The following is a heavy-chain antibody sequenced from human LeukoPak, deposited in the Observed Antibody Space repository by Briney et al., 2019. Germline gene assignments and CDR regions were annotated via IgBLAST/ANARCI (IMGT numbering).Heavy chain of an antibody. CDR2: ISGSGGST. V-gene: IGHV3-23*01. J-gene: IGHJ6*03. CDR3: ATSSAAAAGWVYYYMDV. CDR1: GFTFSSYA. D-gene: IGHD6-13*01. Sequence: GESLRLSCPASGFTFSSYAMSWVRQAPGKGLEWVSAISGSGGSTYYADSVKGRFTISRDNSKNTLYLQMNSLRAEDTAVYYCATSSAAAAGWVYYYMDVWGKGTTVTVSS.